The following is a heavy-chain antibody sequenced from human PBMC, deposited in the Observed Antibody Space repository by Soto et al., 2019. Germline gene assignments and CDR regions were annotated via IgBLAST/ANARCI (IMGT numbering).Heavy chain of an antibody. Sequence: KAGGSLRLSCAASGFTFSSYSMNWVRQAPGKGLEWVSSISSSSSYIYYADSVKGRFTISRDNAKNSLYLQMNSLRAEDTAVYYCARDQQQYYDFWSGFPGGRLGYYYGMDVWGQGTTVTVSS. J-gene: IGHJ6*02. D-gene: IGHD3-3*01. CDR1: GFTFSSYS. CDR2: ISSSSSYI. CDR3: ARDQQQYYDFWSGFPGGRLGYYYGMDV. V-gene: IGHV3-21*01.